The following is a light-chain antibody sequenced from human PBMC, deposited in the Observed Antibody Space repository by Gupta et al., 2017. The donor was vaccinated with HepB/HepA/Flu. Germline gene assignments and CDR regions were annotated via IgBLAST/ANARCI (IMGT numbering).Light chain of an antibody. CDR2: EVT. Sequence: QSALTQPASVSGSPGQSITISCTGTSSDVGSYNLASWYQQHPGKAPKLIIYEVTKRPSGVSNRFSGSKSGKTASLTISGLQTEDEADYYCCSYADSPTLVFGGGTKLTVL. CDR1: SSDVGSYNL. V-gene: IGLV2-23*02. J-gene: IGLJ3*02. CDR3: CSYADSPTLV.